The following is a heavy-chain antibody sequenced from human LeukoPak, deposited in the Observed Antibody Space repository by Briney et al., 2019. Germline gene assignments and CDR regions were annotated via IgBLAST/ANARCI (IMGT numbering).Heavy chain of an antibody. D-gene: IGHD1-1*01. CDR2: ISAYNGNT. CDR1: GYTFTSYG. J-gene: IGHJ5*02. V-gene: IGHV1-18*01. CDR3: ARVTWTQTYNWFDP. Sequence: GASVKVSCKASGYTFTSYGISWVRQAPGQGLEWMGWISAYNGNTNYAQKLQGRVTMTTDTSTSTAYMELRSLRSDDTAVYYCARVTWTQTYNWFDPWGQGTLVTVSS.